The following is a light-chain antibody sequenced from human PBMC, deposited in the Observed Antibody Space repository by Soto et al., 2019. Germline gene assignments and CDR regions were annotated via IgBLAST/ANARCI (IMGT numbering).Light chain of an antibody. CDR2: AAS. J-gene: IGKJ3*01. Sequence: DIQMTQSRSSLSASVGDRVTITCRASQSISSYLNWYQQKPGKAPKLLIYAASSLQSEVPSRFSGSGSGTDFTLTISSLQPEDFATYNCQQSCSTPPFTFGPGTKVDIK. CDR1: QSISSY. CDR3: QQSCSTPPFT. V-gene: IGKV1-39*01.